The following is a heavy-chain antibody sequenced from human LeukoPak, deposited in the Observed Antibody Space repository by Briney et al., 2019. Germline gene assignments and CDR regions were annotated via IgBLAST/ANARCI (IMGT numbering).Heavy chain of an antibody. Sequence: GRSLRLSCAASGFTFSSYGMHWVRQAPGKGLEWVSSISSSSSYIYYADSVKGRFTISRDNAKNSLYLQMNSLRAEDTAVYYCARTPRVVVTAPFDPWGQGTLVTVSS. D-gene: IGHD2-21*02. J-gene: IGHJ5*02. CDR1: GFTFSSYG. CDR2: ISSSSSYI. V-gene: IGHV3-21*01. CDR3: ARTPRVVVTAPFDP.